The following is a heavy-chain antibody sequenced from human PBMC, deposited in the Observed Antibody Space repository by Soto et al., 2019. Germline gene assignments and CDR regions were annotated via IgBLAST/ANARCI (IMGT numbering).Heavy chain of an antibody. Sequence: ASVKVSCKASGYTFTACTIRWMRQAPGQRLEWIGWINAGNGDTKCSQKFQDRVIITRDTSASTVYMEVSSLRSEDTAVYYCASGRGSSSWYFFEYWGQGTLVTVSS. J-gene: IGHJ4*02. CDR1: GYTFTACT. CDR3: ASGRGSSSWYFFEY. V-gene: IGHV1-3*01. CDR2: INAGNGDT. D-gene: IGHD6-6*01.